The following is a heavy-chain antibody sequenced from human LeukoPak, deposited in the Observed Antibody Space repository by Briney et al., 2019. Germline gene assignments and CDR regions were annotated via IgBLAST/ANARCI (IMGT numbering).Heavy chain of an antibody. Sequence: PSETLSLTCTVSGGSISSYYWSWIRQPPGKGLEWIGYIYYSGSTNYNPSLKSRVTISVDTSKNQFSLKLNSVTAADTAMYYCARETYCGGDCYSGFDYWGQGTLVTVSS. J-gene: IGHJ4*02. CDR2: IYYSGST. V-gene: IGHV4-59*01. CDR1: GGSISSYY. D-gene: IGHD2-21*02. CDR3: ARETYCGGDCYSGFDY.